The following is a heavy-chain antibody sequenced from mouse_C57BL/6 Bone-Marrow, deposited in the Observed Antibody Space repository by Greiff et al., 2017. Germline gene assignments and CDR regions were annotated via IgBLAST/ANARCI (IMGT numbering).Heavy chain of an antibody. D-gene: IGHD2-3*01. CDR3: ARNGGYYVPFAY. Sequence: VKLQQSGPGLVQPSQSLSITCTVSGFSLTSYGVHWVRQSPGKGLEWLGVIWSGGSTDYNAAVISRLSISKDNSKSQVFFKMNSLQADDTAIYYCARNGGYYVPFAYWGQGTLVTVSA. V-gene: IGHV2-2*01. CDR2: IWSGGST. CDR1: GFSLTSYG. J-gene: IGHJ3*01.